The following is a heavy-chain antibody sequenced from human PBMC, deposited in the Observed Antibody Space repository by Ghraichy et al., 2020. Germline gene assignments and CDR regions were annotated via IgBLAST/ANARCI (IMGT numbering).Heavy chain of an antibody. V-gene: IGHV3-33*01. D-gene: IGHD2/OR15-2a*01. J-gene: IGHJ4*02. CDR1: GFNFGSFG. Sequence: GGSLRLSCAASGFNFGSFGMHWVRQAPGKGLEWVADIWYDGGNKYYADSVKGRFTISRDNSKNTLYLQMNSLRAEDTAVYYCAGRYSTTSFDFYLDYWGQGTRVTVSS. CDR2: IWYDGGNK. CDR3: AGRYSTTSFDFYLDY.